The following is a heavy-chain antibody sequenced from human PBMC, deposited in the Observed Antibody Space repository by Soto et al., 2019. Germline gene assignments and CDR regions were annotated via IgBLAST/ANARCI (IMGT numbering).Heavy chain of an antibody. CDR1: GFTFSDYY. V-gene: IGHV3-11*01. CDR2: ISSSGSTI. Sequence: QVPLVESGGGLVKPGGSLRLSCAASGFTFSDYYMSWIRQAPGKGLEWVSYISSSGSTIYYADSVKGRFTISRDNAKNSLYLQMNSLRAEDTAVYYCAREIVDTAMVTYHYYYGMDVWGQGTTVTVSS. CDR3: AREIVDTAMVTYHYYYGMDV. D-gene: IGHD5-18*01. J-gene: IGHJ6*02.